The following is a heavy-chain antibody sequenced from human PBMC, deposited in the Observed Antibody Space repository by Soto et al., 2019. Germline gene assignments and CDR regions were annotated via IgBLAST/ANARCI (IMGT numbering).Heavy chain of an antibody. Sequence: PGGSLRLSCSASGFTFSSYAMHWVRQAPGKGLEYVSAISSNGGSTYYADSVKGRFTISRDNSKNSLYLQMNSLRAEDTAVYYCARERRQQLERGAFDIWGQGTMVTVSS. CDR3: ARERRQQLERGAFDI. CDR1: GFTFSSYA. CDR2: ISSNGGST. V-gene: IGHV3-64D*08. J-gene: IGHJ3*02. D-gene: IGHD6-13*01.